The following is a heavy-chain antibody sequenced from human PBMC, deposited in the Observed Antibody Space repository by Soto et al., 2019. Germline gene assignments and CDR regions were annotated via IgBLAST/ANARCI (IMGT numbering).Heavy chain of an antibody. J-gene: IGHJ5*02. CDR2: IHYTGNT. CDR1: GGSISSDGYY. V-gene: IGHV4-31*03. CDR3: ARVTCSGGSCLNGWFDP. Sequence: QVHLQESGPGLVKPSQTLSLTCTVSGGSISSDGYYWSWIRQHPGTGLEWLGYIHYTGNTYYNPSLKSRVTMSGDTSKDLFSLSLSSAAAADTAVCYGARVTCSGGSCLNGWFDPWGQGTLVTVSS. D-gene: IGHD2-15*01.